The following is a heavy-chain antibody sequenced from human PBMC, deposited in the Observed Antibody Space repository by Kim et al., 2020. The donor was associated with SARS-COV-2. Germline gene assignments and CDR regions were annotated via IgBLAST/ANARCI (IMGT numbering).Heavy chain of an antibody. CDR1: GYSISSGYY. CDR3: ARGIGSEDYGYYYYGMDV. J-gene: IGHJ6*02. CDR2: IYHSGST. V-gene: IGHV4-38-2*02. Sequence: SETLSLTCTVSGYSISSGYYWGWIRQPPGKGLEWIGSIYHSGSTYYNPSLKSRVTISVDTSKNQFSLKLSSVTAADTAVYYCARGIGSEDYGYYYYGMDVWGQGTTVTVSS. D-gene: IGHD4-17*01.